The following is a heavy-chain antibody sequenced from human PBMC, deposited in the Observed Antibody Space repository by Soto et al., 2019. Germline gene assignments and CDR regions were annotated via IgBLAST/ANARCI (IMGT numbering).Heavy chain of an antibody. D-gene: IGHD2-15*01. CDR2: IYPGDSDT. Sequence: PGESLKISCKCSGYSFTSYWIGWVRQMPGKGLEWMGIIYPGDSDTRYSPSFQGQVTISADKSISTAYLQWSSLKASDTAMYYCARYCSGGSCYSGDWFDPWGQGTLVTVSS. CDR1: GYSFTSYW. CDR3: ARYCSGGSCYSGDWFDP. V-gene: IGHV5-51*01. J-gene: IGHJ5*02.